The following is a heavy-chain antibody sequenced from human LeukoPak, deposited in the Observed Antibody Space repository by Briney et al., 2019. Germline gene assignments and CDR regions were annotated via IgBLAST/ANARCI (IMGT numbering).Heavy chain of an antibody. CDR2: INHSGST. D-gene: IGHD4-11*01. CDR1: GGSFSGYY. Sequence: SETQSLTCAVYGGSFSGYYWSWIRQPPGKGLEWIGEINHSGSTNYDPSLKSRVTISVDTSKNQFSLKLSPVTAADTAVYYCARKDSNLDYWGQGTLVTVSS. J-gene: IGHJ4*02. CDR3: ARKDSNLDY. V-gene: IGHV4-34*01.